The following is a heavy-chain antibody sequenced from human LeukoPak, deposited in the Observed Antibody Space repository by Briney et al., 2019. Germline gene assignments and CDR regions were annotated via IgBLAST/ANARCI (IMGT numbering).Heavy chain of an antibody. V-gene: IGHV4-4*02. CDR1: GGSVINTNW. CDR3: AREGGFYRPLDY. CDR2: VHLGGRT. J-gene: IGHJ4*02. D-gene: IGHD3-3*01. Sequence: SETLSLTCGVSGGSVINTNWWTWVRQPPGKGLEWIGEVHLGGRTNYNPSLERRLTMSVDVSENQVSLKLTSVTAADTAVYYCAREGGFYRPLDYSGQGTLVTVSS.